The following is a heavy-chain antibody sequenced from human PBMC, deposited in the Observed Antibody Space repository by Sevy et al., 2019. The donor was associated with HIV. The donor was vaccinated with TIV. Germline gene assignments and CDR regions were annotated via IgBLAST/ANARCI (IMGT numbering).Heavy chain of an antibody. CDR3: ARGYSGYGMDV. CDR2: IGTAGDT. J-gene: IGHJ6*02. Sequence: GGSLRLSCAASGFTFSSYDMHWVRQATGKGLEWVSAIGTAGDTYYPGSVKGRFTISRENAKNSLYLQMNSLRAGDTAVYYCARGYSGYGMDVWGQGTTVTVSS. V-gene: IGHV3-13*01. D-gene: IGHD1-26*01. CDR1: GFTFSSYD.